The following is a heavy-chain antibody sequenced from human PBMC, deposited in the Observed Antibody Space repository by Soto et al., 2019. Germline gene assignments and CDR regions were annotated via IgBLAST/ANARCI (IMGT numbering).Heavy chain of an antibody. D-gene: IGHD3-22*01. CDR2: IIPIFGTA. CDR1: GGTFSSYA. J-gene: IGHJ2*01. Sequence: SVEVSCKXSGGTFSSYAISWVRQAPGQGLEWMGGIIPIFGTANYAQKFQGRVTITADESTSTAYMELSSLRSEDTAVYYCARSSYYYDSSGYYYWYFDLWGRGTLVTVSS. V-gene: IGHV1-69*13. CDR3: ARSSYYYDSSGYYYWYFDL.